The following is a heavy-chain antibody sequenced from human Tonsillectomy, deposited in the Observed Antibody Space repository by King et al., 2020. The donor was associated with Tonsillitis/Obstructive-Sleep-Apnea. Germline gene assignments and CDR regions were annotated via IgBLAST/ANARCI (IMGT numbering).Heavy chain of an antibody. CDR3: ARGPLITMLVVVTYNWFDP. J-gene: IGHJ5*02. D-gene: IGHD3-22*01. CDR1: GGSFSGYY. CDR2: INHSGST. Sequence: VQLQQWGAGLLKPSETLSLTCAVYGGSFSGYYWSWIRQPPGKGLEWIGEINHSGSTNYNPSLKSRVTISVDTSKNQFSLKLSSVTAADTAVYYCARGPLITMLVVVTYNWFDPWGQGTLVTVSS. V-gene: IGHV4-34*01.